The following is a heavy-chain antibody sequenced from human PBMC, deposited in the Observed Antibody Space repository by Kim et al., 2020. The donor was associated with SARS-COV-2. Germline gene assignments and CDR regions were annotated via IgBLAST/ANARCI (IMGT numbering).Heavy chain of an antibody. Sequence: GGSLRLSCAASGLTFSDAWMSWVRQAPGKGLEWVGRLKSKTDGGTEEYSAPVKVRFTISRDDSKDRLYLQMNSLKTEDTAVYYCTTDPGWERIWDHWGQGTLVSVSS. D-gene: IGHD1-26*01. CDR1: GLTFSDAW. V-gene: IGHV3-15*01. CDR3: TTDPGWERIWDH. J-gene: IGHJ1*01. CDR2: LKSKTDGGTE.